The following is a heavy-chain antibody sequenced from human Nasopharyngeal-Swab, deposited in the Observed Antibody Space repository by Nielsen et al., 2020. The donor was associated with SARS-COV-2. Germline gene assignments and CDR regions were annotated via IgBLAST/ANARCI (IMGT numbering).Heavy chain of an antibody. CDR3: ARDPSDYYYYMDV. Sequence: GGSLRLSCAASGFTFNTCTMNWVRQAPGKGLEWVSSISSSSTYIYYADSVKGRFTISRDNVKNSLYLQMNSLRAEDTAVYYCARDPSDYYYYMDVRGKGTTVTVSS. CDR2: ISSSSTYI. CDR1: GFTFNTCT. V-gene: IGHV3-21*01. J-gene: IGHJ6*03.